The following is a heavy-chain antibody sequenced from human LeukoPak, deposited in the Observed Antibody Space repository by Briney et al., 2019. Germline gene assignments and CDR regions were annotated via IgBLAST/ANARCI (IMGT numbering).Heavy chain of an antibody. V-gene: IGHV1-18*01. CDR3: ARGDSGSSHFDY. D-gene: IGHD1-26*01. Sequence: GASVKVSCKASGYTFINNWMHWVRQAPGQGLEWMGWISAYNGNTNYAQKLQGRVTMTTDTSTSTAYMELRSLRSDDTAVYYCARGDSGSSHFDYWGQGTLVTVSS. CDR2: ISAYNGNT. J-gene: IGHJ4*02. CDR1: GYTFINNW.